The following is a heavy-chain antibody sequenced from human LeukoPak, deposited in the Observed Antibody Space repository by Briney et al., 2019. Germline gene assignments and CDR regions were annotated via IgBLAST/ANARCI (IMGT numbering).Heavy chain of an antibody. Sequence: GGSLRLSCAASGFTFSSYGMHWVRQAPGKGLEWVAFIRYDGSNKYYADSVKGRFTISRDNSKNTLYLQMNSLRAEDTAVYYCAKVPSENYYYYMDVWGKGTTVTISS. CDR3: AKVPSENYYYYMDV. J-gene: IGHJ6*03. CDR1: GFTFSSYG. CDR2: IRYDGSNK. V-gene: IGHV3-30*02.